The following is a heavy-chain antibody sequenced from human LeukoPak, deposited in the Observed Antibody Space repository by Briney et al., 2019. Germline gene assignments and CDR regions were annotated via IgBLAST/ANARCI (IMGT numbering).Heavy chain of an antibody. D-gene: IGHD4-17*01. Sequence: SETLSLTCTVSGGSISSYYWSWIRQPAGKGLEWIGYIYYSGSTNYNPSLKSRVTISVDTSKNQFSLKLSSVTAADTAVYYCARKDYGDYGARAFDIWGQGTMVTVSS. CDR2: IYYSGST. CDR1: GGSISSYY. CDR3: ARKDYGDYGARAFDI. J-gene: IGHJ3*02. V-gene: IGHV4-59*01.